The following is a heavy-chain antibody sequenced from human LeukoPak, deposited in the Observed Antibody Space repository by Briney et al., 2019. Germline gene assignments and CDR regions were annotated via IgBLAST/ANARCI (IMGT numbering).Heavy chain of an antibody. V-gene: IGHV3-7*03. J-gene: IGHJ6*04. Sequence: PGGSLRLPCAGSGFSFSSYWMGWVRQVPGKGLEWVGNIKQGGSEGKYVDSVKGRFTLSRDNAKNSLYLQMNSLRAEDTAVYYCARDRGTRYFEWLRGYYYYGMDVWGKGTTVTVSS. D-gene: IGHD5-12*01. CDR2: IKQGGSEG. CDR1: GFSFSSYW. CDR3: ARDRGTRYFEWLRGYYYYGMDV.